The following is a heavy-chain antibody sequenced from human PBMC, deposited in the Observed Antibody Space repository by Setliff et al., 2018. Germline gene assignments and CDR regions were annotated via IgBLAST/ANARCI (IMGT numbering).Heavy chain of an antibody. D-gene: IGHD3-10*01. CDR2: ISPGRSI. CDR3: ARDRRDYIGAGSSEIDYYYYYYMDV. V-gene: IGHV4-4*08. Sequence: ETLSLTFSVSGGSISNFYWSWIRQPPGKGLEWIGSISPGRSINYNPSLRSRVTISGDTSKNQISLNLSSGTAADTAVYYCARDRRDYIGAGSSEIDYYYYYYMDVWGKGTTVTVSS. CDR1: GGSISNFY. J-gene: IGHJ6*03.